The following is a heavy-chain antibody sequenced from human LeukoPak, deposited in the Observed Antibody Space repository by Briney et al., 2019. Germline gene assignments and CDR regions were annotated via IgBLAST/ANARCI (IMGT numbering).Heavy chain of an antibody. Sequence: ASVTVSLKASGYTFTVYYMHWVRQGPGQGLERVGWINANSGGTKYAQKFQGRVTITRDTAISTAYMDMRRLRYEDTAVYASEMSPDYYDSSGYYYYYYYMDVWGKGTTVTISS. CDR1: GYTFTVYY. CDR3: EMSPDYYDSSGYYYYYYYMDV. V-gene: IGHV1-2*02. J-gene: IGHJ6*03. CDR2: INANSGGT. D-gene: IGHD3-22*01.